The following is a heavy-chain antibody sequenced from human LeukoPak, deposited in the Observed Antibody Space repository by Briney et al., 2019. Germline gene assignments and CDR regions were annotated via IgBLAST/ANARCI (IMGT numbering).Heavy chain of an antibody. V-gene: IGHV3-48*01. Sequence: GGSLRLSCAASGFTFSSYSMNWVRQAPGKGLEWVSYISSSSSTIYYADSVKGRFTISRDNAKNSLYLQMNSLRAEDTAVYYCARDPPPIDYWGRGTLVTVSS. CDR1: GFTFSSYS. CDR3: ARDPPPIDY. J-gene: IGHJ4*02. CDR2: ISSSSSTI.